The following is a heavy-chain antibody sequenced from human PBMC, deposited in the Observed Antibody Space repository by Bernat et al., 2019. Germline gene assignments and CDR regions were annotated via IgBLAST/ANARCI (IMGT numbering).Heavy chain of an antibody. Sequence: QLQLQESGPGLVKPSETLSLTCTVSGGSISSSSYYWGWIRQPPGKGLEWIGSIYYSGSTYYNPSLKSRVTISVGTSKNQFSLKLSSVTAADTAVYYCARQHWSSTSCSVGAYDYGMDVWGQGTTVTVSS. CDR2: IYYSGST. V-gene: IGHV4-39*01. CDR3: ARQHWSSTSCSVGAYDYGMDV. J-gene: IGHJ6*02. CDR1: GGSISSSSYY. D-gene: IGHD2-2*01.